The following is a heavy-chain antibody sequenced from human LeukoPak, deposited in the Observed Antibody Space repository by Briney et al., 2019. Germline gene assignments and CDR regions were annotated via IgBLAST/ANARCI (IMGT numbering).Heavy chain of an antibody. CDR2: IWYDGSNK. Sequence: GGSLRLSCAASGFTFGVSTMHWVRQAPGKGLEWVAVIWYDGSNKYYADSVKGRFTISRANSKNPLYLQMTSLRAEDTAVYYCARNIYFDGVFVIDYWGQGTLVSVSS. D-gene: IGHD2/OR15-2a*01. CDR1: GFTFGVST. CDR3: ARNIYFDGVFVIDY. J-gene: IGHJ4*02. V-gene: IGHV3-33*08.